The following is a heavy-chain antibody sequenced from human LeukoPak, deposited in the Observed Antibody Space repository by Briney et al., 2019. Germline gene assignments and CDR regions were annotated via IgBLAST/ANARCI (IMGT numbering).Heavy chain of an antibody. J-gene: IGHJ3*02. Sequence: GGSLRLSCAASGFTFSSYSMNWVRQAPGNGLEWVSSISSSSSYIYYADSVKGRITISRDNAKNSLYLQMNSLRAEDTAVYYCARDWQKFDIWGQGTMVTVSS. V-gene: IGHV3-21*01. CDR3: ARDWQKFDI. CDR2: ISSSSSYI. CDR1: GFTFSSYS.